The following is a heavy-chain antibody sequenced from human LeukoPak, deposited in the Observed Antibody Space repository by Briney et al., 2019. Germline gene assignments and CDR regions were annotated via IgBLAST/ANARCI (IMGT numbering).Heavy chain of an antibody. V-gene: IGHV3-30-3*01. CDR2: ISYDGSNK. Sequence: GRSLRLSCAASGFTFSSYAMHWVRQAPGKGLEWVAVISYDGSNKYYADSVKGRFTISRDNSKNTLYLQMNSLRAEDTAVCYCARDPDTAMEYYFDYWGQGTLVTVSS. D-gene: IGHD5-18*01. CDR3: ARDPDTAMEYYFDY. J-gene: IGHJ4*02. CDR1: GFTFSSYA.